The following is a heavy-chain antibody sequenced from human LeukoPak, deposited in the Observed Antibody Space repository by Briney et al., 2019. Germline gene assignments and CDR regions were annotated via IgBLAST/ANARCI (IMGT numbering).Heavy chain of an antibody. CDR1: GFTFSSYS. D-gene: IGHD3-9*01. Sequence: GGSLRPSCAASGFTFSSYSMNWVRQAPGKGLEWVSYISSSSSTIYYADSVKGRFTISRDNAKNSLYLQMNSLRAEDTAVYYCARALRYFDWLSTSPEYNWFDPWGQGTLVTVSS. CDR2: ISSSSSTI. J-gene: IGHJ5*02. V-gene: IGHV3-48*01. CDR3: ARALRYFDWLSTSPEYNWFDP.